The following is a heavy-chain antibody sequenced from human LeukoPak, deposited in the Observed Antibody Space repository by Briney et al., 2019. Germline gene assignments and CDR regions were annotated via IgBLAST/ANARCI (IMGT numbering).Heavy chain of an antibody. CDR2: ISWNSGSI. V-gene: IGHV3-9*01. CDR3: AKDTSTCGGDCYPLPNDAFDI. J-gene: IGHJ3*02. Sequence: PGGSLRLSCAASGFTFYDYAMHWARHAPGKGLEWVSGISWNSGSIGYADSVKGRFTISRDNAKNSLYLQMNSLRAEDTALYYCAKDTSTCGGDCYPLPNDAFDIWGQGTMVTVSS. CDR1: GFTFYDYA. D-gene: IGHD2-21*02.